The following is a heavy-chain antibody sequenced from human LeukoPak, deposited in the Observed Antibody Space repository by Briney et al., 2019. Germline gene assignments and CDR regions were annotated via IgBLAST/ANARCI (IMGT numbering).Heavy chain of an antibody. CDR2: IIPIFGTA. D-gene: IGHD3-10*01. V-gene: IGHV1-69*01. CDR3: ARGGARFGDAFDY. J-gene: IGHJ4*02. Sequence: GASVKVSCKASGGTFSSYAISWVRQAPGQGLEWMGGIIPIFGTANYAQKFQGRVTITADESTSTAYMELSSLRSEDTAVYYCARGGARFGDAFDYWGQGTLVTVSS. CDR1: GGTFSSYA.